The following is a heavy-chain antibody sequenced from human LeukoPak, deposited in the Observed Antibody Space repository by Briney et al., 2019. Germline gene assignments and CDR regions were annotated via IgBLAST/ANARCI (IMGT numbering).Heavy chain of an antibody. D-gene: IGHD2-15*01. CDR1: GGSISSGDYY. V-gene: IGHV4-30-4*01. CDR2: IYYSGST. Sequence: SETLSLTCTVSGGSISSGDYYWSWIRQPPGKGLEWIGYIYYSGSTYYNPSLKSRVTISVDTSKNQFSLKLSSVTAADTAVYYCARAPGYCSGGSCYKGNRGQYFQHWGQGTLVTVSS. J-gene: IGHJ1*01. CDR3: ARAPGYCSGGSCYKGNRGQYFQH.